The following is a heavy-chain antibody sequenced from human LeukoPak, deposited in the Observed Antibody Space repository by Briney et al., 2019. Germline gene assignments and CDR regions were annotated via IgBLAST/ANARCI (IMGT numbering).Heavy chain of an antibody. V-gene: IGHV3-23*01. D-gene: IGHD6-19*01. CDR3: AKDLPSSGWYYYYYGMDV. CDR2: ISGSGGST. Sequence: GGSLRLSCAASGFTFSSYAMSWVRQAPGEGLESVSAISGSGGSTYYADSVKGRFTISRDNSKNTLYLQMNSLRAEDTAVYYCAKDLPSSGWYYYYYGMDVWGQGTTVTVSS. J-gene: IGHJ6*02. CDR1: GFTFSSYA.